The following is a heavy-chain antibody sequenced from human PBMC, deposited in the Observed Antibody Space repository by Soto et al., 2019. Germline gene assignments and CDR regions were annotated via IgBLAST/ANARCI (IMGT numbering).Heavy chain of an antibody. CDR2: INPSGGST. V-gene: IGHV1-46*01. CDR3: ASPLAYCGGDCYPDAFDI. Sequence: ASVKVSCKASGYTFTSYHMHWVRQAPGQGLEWMGIINPSGGSTSYAQKFQGRVTMTRDTSTSTVYMELSSLRSEDTAVYYCASPLAYCGGDCYPDAFDIWGQGTMVTVSS. J-gene: IGHJ3*02. D-gene: IGHD2-21*02. CDR1: GYTFTSYH.